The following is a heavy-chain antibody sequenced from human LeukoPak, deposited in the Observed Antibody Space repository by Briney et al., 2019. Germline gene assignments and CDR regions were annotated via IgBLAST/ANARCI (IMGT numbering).Heavy chain of an antibody. J-gene: IGHJ1*01. CDR3: AKEIYGDSTGGRFQH. D-gene: IGHD4-17*01. Sequence: GGSLRLSCAASGFTLSSYAMSWVRQVSGKGLEWVSVISGSGGSTYYADSVKGRFTISRDNSKNTLYLQMKSLRAEDTAVYYCAKEIYGDSTGGRFQHWGQGTLVTVSS. V-gene: IGHV3-23*01. CDR2: ISGSGGST. CDR1: GFTLSSYA.